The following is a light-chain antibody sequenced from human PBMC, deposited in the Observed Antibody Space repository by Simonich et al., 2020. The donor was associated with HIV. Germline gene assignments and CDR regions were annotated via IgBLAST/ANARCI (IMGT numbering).Light chain of an antibody. V-gene: IGKV3-15*01. CDR3: QQYNYWPIFLT. J-gene: IGKJ4*01. Sequence: EIVMTQSQATLSVSPGERATLSCRANQSVSGNFAWYQTKPGQSPRLLFYGASARATGITARFSGSGSGTEFTLTISSLQSEDFAVYYCQQYNYWPIFLTFGGGTKVEIK. CDR1: QSVSGN. CDR2: GAS.